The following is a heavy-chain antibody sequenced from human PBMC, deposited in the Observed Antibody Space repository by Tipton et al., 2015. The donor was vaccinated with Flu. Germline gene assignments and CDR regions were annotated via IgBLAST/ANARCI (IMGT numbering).Heavy chain of an antibody. D-gene: IGHD3-3*01. CDR3: ARDHPPSITVLGEITDYFGMDV. CDR2: IKQGGGER. J-gene: IGHJ6*02. Sequence: SLRLSCAASGFTFNTYWMSWVRQAPGKGLEWVANIKQGGGERYYVDSVKGRFTISRDNAKNSLYLQMNSLRAEDTAVYYCARDHPPSITVLGEITDYFGMDVWGQGTTVTVSS. V-gene: IGHV3-7*03. CDR1: GFTFNTYW.